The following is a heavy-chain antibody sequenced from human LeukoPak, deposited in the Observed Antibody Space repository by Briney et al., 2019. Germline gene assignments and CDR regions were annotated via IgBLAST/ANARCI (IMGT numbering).Heavy chain of an antibody. CDR3: ARSGRWLRHSYYYGMDV. V-gene: IGHV4-34*01. CDR2: INQSGST. D-gene: IGHD5-12*01. CDR1: GGSFSAYY. Sequence: SETLSLTCAAYGGSFSAYYWSWIRQPPGKGLEWIGEINQSGSTNYNPSLKSRVTMSVDTSKNQFSLNLSSVTAADTAVYYCARSGRWLRHSYYYGMDVWGQGTTVTVSS. J-gene: IGHJ6*02.